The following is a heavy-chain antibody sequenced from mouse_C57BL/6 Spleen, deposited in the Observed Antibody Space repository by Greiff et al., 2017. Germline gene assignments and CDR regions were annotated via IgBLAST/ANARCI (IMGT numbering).Heavy chain of an antibody. J-gene: IGHJ4*01. CDR3: ARSYYVDYYAMDY. CDR1: GYTFTSYW. Sequence: VQLQQPGTELVKPGASVKLSCKASGYTFTSYWMHWVKQRPGQGLEWIGNINPSNGSTNYNEKFQSKATLTVDKSSSTAYMQLSSLTSEDSAVYYCARSYYVDYYAMDYWGQGTSVTVSS. D-gene: IGHD1-1*01. CDR2: INPSNGST. V-gene: IGHV1-53*01.